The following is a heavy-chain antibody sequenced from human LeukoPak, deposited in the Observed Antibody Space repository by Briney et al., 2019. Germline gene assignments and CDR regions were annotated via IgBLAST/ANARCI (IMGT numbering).Heavy chain of an antibody. Sequence: GGSLRLSCAASGFTFDDYAMHWVRQAPGKGLEWVSGISWNSGSIGYADSVKGRFTISRDNAKNSLYLQMNSLRAEDTALYYCAKSHYYDSSGLSPNYYGMDVWGQGTTVTVSS. CDR1: GFTFDDYA. V-gene: IGHV3-9*01. J-gene: IGHJ6*02. D-gene: IGHD3-22*01. CDR2: ISWNSGSI. CDR3: AKSHYYDSSGLSPNYYGMDV.